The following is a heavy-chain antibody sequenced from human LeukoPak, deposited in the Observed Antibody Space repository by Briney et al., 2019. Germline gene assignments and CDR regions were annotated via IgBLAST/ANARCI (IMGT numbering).Heavy chain of an antibody. V-gene: IGHV3-7*01. Sequence: PGGSLRLSCAASGFTFSSYAMSWVRQAPGKGLEWVANIKQDGSEKYYVDSVKGRFTISRDNAKNSLYLQMNSLRAEDTAVYYCARRIPMWELFDYWGQGTLVTVSS. CDR2: IKQDGSEK. J-gene: IGHJ4*02. CDR1: GFTFSSYA. D-gene: IGHD1-26*01. CDR3: ARRIPMWELFDY.